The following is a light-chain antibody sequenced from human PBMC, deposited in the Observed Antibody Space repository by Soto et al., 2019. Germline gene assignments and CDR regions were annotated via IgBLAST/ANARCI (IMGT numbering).Light chain of an antibody. V-gene: IGKV3-20*01. CDR1: QSVTSTY. CDR2: GGS. J-gene: IGKJ2*03. CDR3: QQFDSSRVYS. Sequence: EIVLTQSPVTLSLSPGERATLSCRASQSVTSTYLAWYQQKPGQSPRLIIYGGSTRASGFPDRFSDGGSGTDFTLTISRLEPEDSAVYYCHCQQFDSSRVYSFGQGTKLEI.